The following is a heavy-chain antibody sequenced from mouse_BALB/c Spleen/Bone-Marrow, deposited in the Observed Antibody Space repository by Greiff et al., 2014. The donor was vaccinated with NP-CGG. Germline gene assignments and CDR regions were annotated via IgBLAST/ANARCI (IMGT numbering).Heavy chain of an antibody. D-gene: IGHD1-1*01. V-gene: IGHV14-3*02. CDR2: IDPANGNT. J-gene: IGHJ2*01. Sequence: DVQLVESGAELVKPGASVKLSCTASGFNIKDTYMHWVKQRPEQGLEWIGRIDPANGNTKYDPKFQGKATIIADTSSNTAYLQLSSLTSEDTAVYYCASYYYGHYFDYWGQGTTLTVSS. CDR3: ASYYYGHYFDY. CDR1: GFNIKDTY.